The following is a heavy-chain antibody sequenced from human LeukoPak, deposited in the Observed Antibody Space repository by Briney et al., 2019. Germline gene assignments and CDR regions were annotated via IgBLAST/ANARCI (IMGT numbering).Heavy chain of an antibody. V-gene: IGHV1-24*01. Sequence: ASVKVSCKGTGYTLTELSMHWVRQAPGKGLEWMGGFDPEDGETIYAQKFQGRVTMTEDTSKDTAYMELSSLRSEDAAVYYCATGVYSGYDFHYWRQGTLVTVSS. D-gene: IGHD5-12*01. CDR2: FDPEDGET. CDR3: ATGVYSGYDFHY. J-gene: IGHJ4*02. CDR1: GYTLTELS.